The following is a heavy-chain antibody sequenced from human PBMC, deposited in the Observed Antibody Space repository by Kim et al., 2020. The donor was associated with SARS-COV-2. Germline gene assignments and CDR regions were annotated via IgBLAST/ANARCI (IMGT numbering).Heavy chain of an antibody. D-gene: IGHD4-17*01. V-gene: IGHV1-3*01. CDR3: AREDDFGDYFDW. Sequence: YSQRFQGSVTFTRDTSASTFYMELSSLRSEDTAVYYCAREDDFGDYFDWWGQGTLVTVS. J-gene: IGHJ4*02.